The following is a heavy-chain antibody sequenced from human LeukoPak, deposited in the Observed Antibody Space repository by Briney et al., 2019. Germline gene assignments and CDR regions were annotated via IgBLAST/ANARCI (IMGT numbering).Heavy chain of an antibody. CDR1: GFTSSDHY. J-gene: IGHJ4*02. CDR2: IRNKINSYTT. CDR3: ATSNSNGLSLFDY. Sequence: GGSLRLSCVVSGFTSSDHYIDWARQAPGKGLEWVGRIRNKINSYTTEYAASVKDRFTISRDDSKNSVWLQMNSLKTEDSAVYYCATSNSNGLSLFDYWGQGTLVTVSS. D-gene: IGHD6-25*01. V-gene: IGHV3-72*01.